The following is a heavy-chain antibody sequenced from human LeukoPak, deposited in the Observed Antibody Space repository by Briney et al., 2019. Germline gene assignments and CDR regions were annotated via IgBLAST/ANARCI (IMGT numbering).Heavy chain of an antibody. D-gene: IGHD3-16*01. V-gene: IGHV4-34*01. Sequence: SETLSLTCAVYVGSFSDYSWSWVRQPPGKGLEWIGEISHTGNTNHNPSLKTRVTMSVDTSKNQFSLKLSTVTAADTAVYYCARGPHGDYYSYYGMDVWGQGTAVTVSS. J-gene: IGHJ6*02. CDR3: ARGPHGDYYSYYGMDV. CDR1: VGSFSDYS. CDR2: ISHTGNT.